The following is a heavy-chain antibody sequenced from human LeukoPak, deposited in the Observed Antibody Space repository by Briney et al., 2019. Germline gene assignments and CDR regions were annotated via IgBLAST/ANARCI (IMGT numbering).Heavy chain of an antibody. CDR1: GGSISINSEY. CDR2: IYYTGST. CDR3: ARQVYSGTHYFDY. V-gene: IGHV4-39*01. D-gene: IGHD1-26*01. J-gene: IGHJ4*02. Sequence: SETLSLTCTVSGGSISINSEYWGWIRQPPGKGLEWIGSIYYTGSTYYNPSLKSRVTISVDTSKNQFSLRLSSVTAADTAVYYCARQVYSGTHYFDYWGQGTLVTVSS.